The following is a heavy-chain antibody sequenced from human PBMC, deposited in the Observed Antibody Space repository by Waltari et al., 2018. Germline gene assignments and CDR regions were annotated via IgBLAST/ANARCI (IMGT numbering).Heavy chain of an antibody. D-gene: IGHD5-18*01. J-gene: IGHJ3*02. CDR1: GYRFISYG. CDR2: IRTYDGNT. CDR3: AREKDTALEAGAFDI. V-gene: IGHV1-18*01. Sequence: QGQLVQSGGEVKRPGASVKISCKASGYRFISYGISWVRQAPGQGLEWMGWIRTYDGNTKNVQKCQGRITMTTDTSTQTTYMEIRSLRSDDTAIYFCAREKDTALEAGAFDIWGQGTRVTVSS.